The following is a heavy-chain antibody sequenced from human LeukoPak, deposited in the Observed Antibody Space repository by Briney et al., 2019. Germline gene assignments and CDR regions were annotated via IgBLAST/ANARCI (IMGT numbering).Heavy chain of an antibody. V-gene: IGHV4-61*02. CDR2: IYTSGST. J-gene: IGHJ4*02. CDR1: GGSISSGSYY. D-gene: IGHD3/OR15-3a*01. CDR3: ARQTGSGLFILP. Sequence: PSETLSLTCTVSGGSISSGSYYWSWIRQPAGKGLEWIGRIYTSGSTTYNSSLKSRVTISLDTSKNQFSLRLTSVTAADTAVYYCARQTGSGLFILPGGQGTLVTISS.